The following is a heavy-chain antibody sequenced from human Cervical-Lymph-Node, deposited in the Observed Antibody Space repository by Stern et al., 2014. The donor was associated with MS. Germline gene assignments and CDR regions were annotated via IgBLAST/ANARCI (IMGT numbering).Heavy chain of an antibody. CDR2: INPRGCAK. J-gene: IGHJ4*02. CDR3: ARSYSSSWPLDF. V-gene: IGHV1-2*06. CDR1: GYTFSDYY. D-gene: IGHD6-13*01. Sequence: QVQLVQSGAEVKKPGASVKVSCMPSGYTFSDYYIHWVRQAPGQGLEWMGRINPRGCAKDYAQKCQGRVTMTKDTAISTAYMELSRLGSDDTAVYYCARSYSSSWPLDFWGQGSLVTVSP.